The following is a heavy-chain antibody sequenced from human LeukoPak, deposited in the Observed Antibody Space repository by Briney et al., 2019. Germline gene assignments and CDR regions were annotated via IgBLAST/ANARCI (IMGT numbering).Heavy chain of an antibody. Sequence: GASVKVSCKASGYTFTSYYMHWVRQAPGQGLEWMGIINPSGGSTSYAQKFQGRVTMTRDTSTSTVYMELSSLRSEDTAVYYCARDLKVAAEGIDYCYYGMDVWGQGTTVTVSS. J-gene: IGHJ6*02. CDR2: INPSGGST. CDR1: GYTFTSYY. D-gene: IGHD2-2*01. CDR3: ARDLKVAAEGIDYCYYGMDV. V-gene: IGHV1-46*01.